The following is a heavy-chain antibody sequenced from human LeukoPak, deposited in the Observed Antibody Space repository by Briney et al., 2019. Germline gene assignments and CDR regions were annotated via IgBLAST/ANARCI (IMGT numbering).Heavy chain of an antibody. V-gene: IGHV4-34*01. CDR2: IDHSGST. CDR3: ARPRQRGGGWYWDFDY. CDR1: GGSFSGYY. Sequence: SETLSLPCAVYGGSFSGYYWSWIRQPPGKGLEWIGEIDHSGSTNYNPSLKSRVTMSVDTSKNQFSLKLSSVTAADTAVYYCARPRQRGGGWYWDFDYWGQGTLVTVSS. J-gene: IGHJ4*02. D-gene: IGHD6-19*01.